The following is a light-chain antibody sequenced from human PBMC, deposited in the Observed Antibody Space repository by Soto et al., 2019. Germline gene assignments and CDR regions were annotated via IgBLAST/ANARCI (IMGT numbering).Light chain of an antibody. CDR3: SSYTSSSTRV. CDR2: DVS. CDR1: SLDVGGYNY. Sequence: QSALTQHASVSGSPGQSITISCTGTSLDVGGYNYVSWYQQHPGRAPKLMIYDVSNRPSGVSNRFSGSKSGNTASLTISGLQAEDEADYYCSSYTSSSTRVFGAGTKLTVL. V-gene: IGLV2-14*01. J-gene: IGLJ2*01.